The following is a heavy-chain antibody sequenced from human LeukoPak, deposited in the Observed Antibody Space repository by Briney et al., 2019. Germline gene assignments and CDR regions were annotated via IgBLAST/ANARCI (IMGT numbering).Heavy chain of an antibody. V-gene: IGHV1-18*01. D-gene: IGHD3-22*01. J-gene: IGHJ3*02. CDR2: ISAYNGNK. Sequence: ASVKVSCKASGYTFTSYDINWVRQATGQGLEWMGWISAYNGNKNYAQKLQGRVTMTTDTSTSAAYMELRSLRSNDTAVYYCARDRRYDSSGVGAFDIWGQGTMVTVSS. CDR1: GYTFTSYD. CDR3: ARDRRYDSSGVGAFDI.